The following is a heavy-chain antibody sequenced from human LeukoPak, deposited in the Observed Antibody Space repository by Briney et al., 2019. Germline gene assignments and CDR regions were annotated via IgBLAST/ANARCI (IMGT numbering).Heavy chain of an antibody. J-gene: IGHJ4*02. D-gene: IGHD5-24*01. Sequence: GGSLRLSCTDSGFTFRTYAMNWVRQAPGKGLEWLSGISGSGNGTYYADSVKGRFIISRDNSKNMVYLQMNSLTVEDTATYYCAKRTMSAFDSWGQGTLLIVSS. CDR2: ISGSGNGT. V-gene: IGHV3-23*01. CDR1: GFTFRTYA. CDR3: AKRTMSAFDS.